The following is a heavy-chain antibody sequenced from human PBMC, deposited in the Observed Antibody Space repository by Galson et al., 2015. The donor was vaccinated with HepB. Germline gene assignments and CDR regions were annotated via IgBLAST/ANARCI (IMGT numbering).Heavy chain of an antibody. CDR3: TREYDPSDRPLWYFDL. CDR2: INQDGSEK. J-gene: IGHJ2*01. Sequence: SLRLSCAASGFTFRKYWMNWVRQAPGKGLEWVANINQDGSEKYYVDAVKGRFTISRDNAKNSLYVQMNSLRVEDTAVYYCTREYDPSDRPLWYFDLWGRGTLVTVSS. D-gene: IGHD1-1*01. V-gene: IGHV3-7*01. CDR1: GFTFRKYW.